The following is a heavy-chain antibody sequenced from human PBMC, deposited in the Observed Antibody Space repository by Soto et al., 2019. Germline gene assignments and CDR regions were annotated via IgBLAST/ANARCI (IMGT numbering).Heavy chain of an antibody. CDR2: IIPLFGTP. CDR3: ARDRDDYGSGNYYNRIDF. D-gene: IGHD3-10*01. Sequence: QVQLVQSGAEVKKPGSSVKVSCKASGGIFSTYAISWLRQAPGQGLEWMGGIIPLFGTPNYAQRFQGRVTITADESTSTAYMELSRLGSEDTAVYYGARDRDDYGSGNYYNRIDFWGQGTLVTVSS. V-gene: IGHV1-69*01. CDR1: GGIFSTYA. J-gene: IGHJ4*02.